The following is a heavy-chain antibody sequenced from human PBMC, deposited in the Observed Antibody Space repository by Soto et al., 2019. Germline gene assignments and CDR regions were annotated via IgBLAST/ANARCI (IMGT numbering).Heavy chain of an antibody. CDR2: ISGGGFKK. CDR1: GFIFENFG. Sequence: GGSLRLSCAASGFIFENFGMSWVRQAPGKGLEWISSISGGGFKKYHADSVKGRFTISRDNSKSTVYLELNNLSAEDTAVYHCAKNQGVELVPLATVDWFDPWGQGSVVTVSS. CDR3: AKNQGVELVPLATVDWFDP. J-gene: IGHJ5*02. V-gene: IGHV3-23*01. D-gene: IGHD1-26*01.